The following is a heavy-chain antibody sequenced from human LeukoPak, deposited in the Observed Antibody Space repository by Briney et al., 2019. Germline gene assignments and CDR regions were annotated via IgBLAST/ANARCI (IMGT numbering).Heavy chain of an antibody. J-gene: IGHJ1*01. CDR3: ARDRNAWVVGATAEYFQN. CDR1: GGTFSSYP. Sequence: GCSVKVSCKTSGGTFSSYPISWVRQAPGQALEWIGRIIPIFDIVNYAENFQGRVTITADKSTSTAYMELSSLRSEDTAMYYCARDRNAWVVGATAEYFQNWGQGTLVTVSS. D-gene: IGHD1-26*01. CDR2: IIPIFDIV. V-gene: IGHV1-69*04.